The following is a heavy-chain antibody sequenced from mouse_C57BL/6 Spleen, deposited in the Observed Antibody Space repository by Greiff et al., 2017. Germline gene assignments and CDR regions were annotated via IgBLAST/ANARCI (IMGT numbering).Heavy chain of an antibody. CDR3: ARGGTVVAYYAMDY. J-gene: IGHJ4*01. D-gene: IGHD1-1*01. CDR2: IYPRDGST. CDR1: GYTFTSYD. Sequence: QVQLKESGPELVKPGASVKLSCKASGYTFTSYDINWVKQRPGQGLEWIGWIYPRDGSTKYNEKFKGKATLTVDTSSSTAYMGLHSLTSEDSAVYFCARGGTVVAYYAMDYWGQGTSVTVSS. V-gene: IGHV1-85*01.